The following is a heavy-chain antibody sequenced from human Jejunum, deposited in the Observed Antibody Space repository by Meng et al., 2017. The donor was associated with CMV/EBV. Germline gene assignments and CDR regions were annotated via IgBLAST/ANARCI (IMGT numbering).Heavy chain of an antibody. CDR3: ARDLNDLWSAYYFFFGY. CDR2: ISPFNGDR. D-gene: IGHD3-3*01. CDR1: FSHYG. Sequence: FSHYGVSWIRQAPGQGIEWMGWISPFNGDRKSSQKFQARVTMTSDTATDTAYMELTSLRSDDTAVYFCARDLNDLWSAYYFFFGYWGQGTLVTVSS. J-gene: IGHJ4*02. V-gene: IGHV1-18*01.